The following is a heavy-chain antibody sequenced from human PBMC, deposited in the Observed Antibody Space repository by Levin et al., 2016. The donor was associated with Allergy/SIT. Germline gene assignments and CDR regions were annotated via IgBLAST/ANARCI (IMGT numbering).Heavy chain of an antibody. CDR1: GYTFTSYY. CDR2: INPSGGST. D-gene: IGHD1-7*01. CDR3: ARDVAYNWNYSDDAFDI. Sequence: ASVKVSCKASGYTFTSYYMHWVRQAPGQGLEWMGIINPSGGSTSYAQKFQGRVTMTRDTSTSTVYMELSSLRSEDTAVYYCARDVAYNWNYSDDAFDIWGQGTMVTVSS. J-gene: IGHJ3*02. V-gene: IGHV1-46*01.